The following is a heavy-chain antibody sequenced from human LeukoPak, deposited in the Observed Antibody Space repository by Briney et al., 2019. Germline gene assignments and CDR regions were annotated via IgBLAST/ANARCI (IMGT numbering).Heavy chain of an antibody. V-gene: IGHV4-59*01. J-gene: IGHJ4*02. D-gene: IGHD3-3*01. CDR1: GGSISSYY. Sequence: SETLSLTCTVSGGSISSYYWSWIRQPPGKGLEWIGYIYYSGSTNYNPSLKSRVTISVDTSKNQFSLKLSSVTAADTAVYYCARGPAIFGVVSSKPFDYWGQGTLVTVSS. CDR3: ARGPAIFGVVSSKPFDY. CDR2: IYYSGST.